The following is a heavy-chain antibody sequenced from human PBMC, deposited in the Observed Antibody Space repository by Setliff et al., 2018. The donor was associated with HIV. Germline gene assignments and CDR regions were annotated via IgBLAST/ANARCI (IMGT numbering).Heavy chain of an antibody. Sequence: GGSLRLSCAASGFTFSSYWMSWVRQAPGKGLEWVANIKQDGTEKYYVDSVQGRFTISRDNAKNSLYLQMNSLRAEDAAVYYCATDLHWAFDYWGQGSLVTVSS. CDR2: IKQDGTEK. J-gene: IGHJ4*02. V-gene: IGHV3-7*01. CDR1: GFTFSSYW. CDR3: ATDLHWAFDY. D-gene: IGHD7-27*01.